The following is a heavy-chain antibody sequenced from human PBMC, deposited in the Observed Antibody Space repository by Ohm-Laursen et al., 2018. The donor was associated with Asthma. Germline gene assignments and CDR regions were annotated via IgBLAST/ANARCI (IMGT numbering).Heavy chain of an antibody. J-gene: IGHJ4*02. V-gene: IGHV1-46*01. CDR1: GYPFTRDY. D-gene: IGHD2-21*02. Sequence: ASVKVSCKPSGYPFTRDYMHWVRQAPGQGLEWMGIINPSSGSSSYAQKFQGRVTMTSDTSTSTVYMELSSLRSEDTAVYYCARATFSTYCGGDCYYFDYWGQGTLVTVSS. CDR2: INPSSGSS. CDR3: ARATFSTYCGGDCYYFDY.